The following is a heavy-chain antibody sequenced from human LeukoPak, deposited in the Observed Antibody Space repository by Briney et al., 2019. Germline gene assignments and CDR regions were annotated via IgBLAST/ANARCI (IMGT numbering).Heavy chain of an antibody. CDR1: GGSVSSGSYY. CDR2: IYYSGST. V-gene: IGHV4-61*01. CDR3: ARSWGRGSYSWGYYFDY. J-gene: IGHJ4*02. D-gene: IGHD1-26*01. Sequence: SETLSLTCTVSGGSVSSGSYYWSWIRQPPGKGLEWIGYIYYSGSTNYNPSLKSRVTISVDTSKNQFSLKLSSVTAADTAVYYCARSWGRGSYSWGYYFDYWGQGTLVTVSS.